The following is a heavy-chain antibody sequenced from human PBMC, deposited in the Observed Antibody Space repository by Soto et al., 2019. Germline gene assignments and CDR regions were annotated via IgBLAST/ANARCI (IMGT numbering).Heavy chain of an antibody. V-gene: IGHV1-69*13. D-gene: IGHD6-25*01. CDR2: IIPIFGTA. J-gene: IGHJ5*02. CDR1: GGTFSSYA. CDR3: AREESGWFDP. Sequence: SVKVSCKASGGTFSSYAISWVRQAPGQGLEWMGGIIPIFGTANYAQKFQGRVTITADESTSTAYMEPSSLRSEDTAVYYCAREESGWFDPWGQGTLVTVSS.